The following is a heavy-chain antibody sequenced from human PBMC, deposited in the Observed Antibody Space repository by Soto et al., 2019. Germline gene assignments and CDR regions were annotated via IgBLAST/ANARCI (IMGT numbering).Heavy chain of an antibody. D-gene: IGHD3-3*01. J-gene: IGHJ6*02. CDR2: IYYSGST. Sequence: SETLSLTCTVSGGSISSYYWSWIRQPPGKGLEWIGYIYYSGSTNYNPSLKSRVTTSVDTSKNQFSLKLSSVTAADTAVYYCATSFYDFWSGYYPYYYGMDVWGQGTTVTVSS. V-gene: IGHV4-59*01. CDR3: ATSFYDFWSGYYPYYYGMDV. CDR1: GGSISSYY.